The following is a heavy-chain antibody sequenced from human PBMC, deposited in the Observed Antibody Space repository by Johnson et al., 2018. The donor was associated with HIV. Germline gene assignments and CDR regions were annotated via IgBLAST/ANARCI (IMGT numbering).Heavy chain of an antibody. CDR2: INWNGGST. Sequence: VQLVESGGGLVKPGGSLRLSCAASGFTFDDYAMSWVRQAPGKGLEWVSGINWNGGSTGYADSVKGRFTISRDNAKNSLYLQMNSLREEDTAVFYCARGGGCGGDCYSGYDAFDIWGQGTMVTVS. D-gene: IGHD2-21*01. CDR1: GFTFDDYA. V-gene: IGHV3-20*04. J-gene: IGHJ3*02. CDR3: ARGGGCGGDCYSGYDAFDI.